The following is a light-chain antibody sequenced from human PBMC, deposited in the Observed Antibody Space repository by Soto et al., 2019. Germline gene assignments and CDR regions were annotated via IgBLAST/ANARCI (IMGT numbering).Light chain of an antibody. J-gene: IGKJ3*01. V-gene: IGKV1-39*01. CDR2: GAT. CDR1: QNIAIY. CDR3: QQSYRSLPT. Sequence: DIQMTQSPSSLSASVGDRVTITCRASQNIAIYLNWYQQKAGKAPKLLIFGATSLRSGVPSRFSGRRSGTNLTLTISSLQAEDFGTYYCQQSYRSLPTVGSGTKV.